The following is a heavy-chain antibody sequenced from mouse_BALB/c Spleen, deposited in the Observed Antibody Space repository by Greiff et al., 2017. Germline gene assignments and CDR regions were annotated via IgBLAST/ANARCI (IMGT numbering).Heavy chain of an antibody. Sequence: EVKVVESGGGLVKPGGSLKLSCAASGFTFSDYYMYWVRQTPEKRLEWVATISDGGSYTYYPDSVKGRFTISRDNAKNNLYLQMSSLKSEDTAMYYCARDKGGNYYGSSLMDYWGQGTSVTVSS. V-gene: IGHV5-4*02. CDR2: ISDGGSYT. CDR1: GFTFSDYY. D-gene: IGHD1-1*01. J-gene: IGHJ4*01. CDR3: ARDKGGNYYGSSLMDY.